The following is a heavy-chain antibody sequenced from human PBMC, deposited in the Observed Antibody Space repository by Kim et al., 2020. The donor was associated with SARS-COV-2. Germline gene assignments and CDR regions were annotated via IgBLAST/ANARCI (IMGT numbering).Heavy chain of an antibody. J-gene: IGHJ4*02. Sequence: SETLSLSCAVSGGSISSSNWWSWVRQPPGKGLEWIGEIYHSGSTNYNPSLKSRVTISVDKSKNQFSLKLSSVTAADTAVYYCARGCGYSYGGMYYFDYWGQGTLVTVSS. CDR2: IYHSGST. CDR3: ARGCGYSYGGMYYFDY. V-gene: IGHV4-4*02. D-gene: IGHD5-18*01. CDR1: GGSISSSNW.